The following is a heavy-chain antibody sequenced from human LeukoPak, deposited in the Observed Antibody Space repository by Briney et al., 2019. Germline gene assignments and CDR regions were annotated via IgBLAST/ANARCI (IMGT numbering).Heavy chain of an antibody. V-gene: IGHV3-21*01. J-gene: IGHJ4*02. CDR1: GFTFSSYS. CDR3: ARSLDSGYDYLPEYFDY. D-gene: IGHD5-12*01. Sequence: GGSLRLSCAASGFTFSSYSMNWVRQAPGKGLEWVSSINSSSSYIYYADSVKGRFTISRDNAKNSLYLQMNSLRAEDTAVYYCARSLDSGYDYLPEYFDYWGQGTLVTVSS. CDR2: INSSSSYI.